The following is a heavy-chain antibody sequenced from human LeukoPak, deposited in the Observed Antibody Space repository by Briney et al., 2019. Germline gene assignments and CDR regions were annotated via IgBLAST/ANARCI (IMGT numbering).Heavy chain of an antibody. Sequence: GGSLRPSCAASGFTVSTNYMSWVRQAPGKGLEWVSIIYADGTTFYADSMKGTFAISRDNSKNTLYLQMNSLRAEDTAVYYCARVVVGSSDKDAFDIWGQGTMVTVSP. CDR3: ARVVVGSSDKDAFDI. V-gene: IGHV3-66*01. J-gene: IGHJ3*02. CDR1: GFTVSTNY. D-gene: IGHD2-2*01. CDR2: IYADGTT.